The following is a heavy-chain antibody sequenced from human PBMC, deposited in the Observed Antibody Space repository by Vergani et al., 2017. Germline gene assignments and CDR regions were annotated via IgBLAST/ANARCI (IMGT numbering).Heavy chain of an antibody. CDR2: IIPIFGTA. V-gene: IGHV1-69*01. CDR1: RGTFSSYA. Sequence: QVQLVQSGAEVKKPGSSVKVSCKASRGTFSSYAISWVRQAPGQGLEWMGGIIPIFGTANYAQKFQGRVTITADESTSTAYMELSSLRSEDTAVYYCAREVRRSDIVVVPAAHRSFDYWGQGTLVTVSS. CDR3: AREVRRSDIVVVPAAHRSFDY. D-gene: IGHD2-2*01. J-gene: IGHJ4*02.